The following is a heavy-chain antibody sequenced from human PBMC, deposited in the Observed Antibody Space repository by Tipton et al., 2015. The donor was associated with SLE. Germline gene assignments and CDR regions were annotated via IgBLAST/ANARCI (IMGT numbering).Heavy chain of an antibody. CDR2: IHHSGNN. CDR1: GASMRSHY. Sequence: TLSLTCTVSGASMRSHYWTWVRQSPGKAPEWIGYIHHSGNNNYSPSLQSRVTISIDMFKNQFSLKLKSVTAADTAVYYCATGPALASFFRSWGQGTLVTVSS. CDR3: ATGPALASFFRS. V-gene: IGHV4-59*11. J-gene: IGHJ5*02. D-gene: IGHD5-18*01.